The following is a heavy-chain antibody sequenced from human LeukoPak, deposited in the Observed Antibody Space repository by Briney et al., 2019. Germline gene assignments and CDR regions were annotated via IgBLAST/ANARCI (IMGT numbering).Heavy chain of an antibody. CDR3: ARDLGITIFGAVIPYYYGMDV. V-gene: IGHV4-34*01. J-gene: IGHJ6*02. Sequence: SETLSLTCAVYGGSFSGYYWSWIRQPPGKGLEWIGEINHSGSTNYNPSLKSRVTISVDTSKNQFSLKLSSVTAADTAVYYCARDLGITIFGAVIPYYYGMDVWGQGTTVTVSS. CDR1: GGSFSGYY. CDR2: INHSGST. D-gene: IGHD3-3*01.